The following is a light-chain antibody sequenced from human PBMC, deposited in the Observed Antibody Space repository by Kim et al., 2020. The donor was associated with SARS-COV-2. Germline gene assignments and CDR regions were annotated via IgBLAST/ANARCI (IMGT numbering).Light chain of an antibody. J-gene: IGLJ3*02. CDR2: SEN. CDR1: SSNSGAIT. CDR3: AAWDDSLNGRGV. Sequence: MVTISRSGSSSNSGAITVSWYQQYPGTAPKLLIYSENQRRSGVPDRFSASKSGSSASLAISGIQSDDEADYYCAAWDDSLNGRGVFGGGTKLTVL. V-gene: IGLV1-44*01.